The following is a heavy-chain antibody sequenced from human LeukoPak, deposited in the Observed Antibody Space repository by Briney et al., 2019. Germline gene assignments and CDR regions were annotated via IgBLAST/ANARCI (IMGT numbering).Heavy chain of an antibody. CDR3: SRTAQEYYGSESYYNVFSYFDY. D-gene: IGHD3-10*01. CDR2: INTNSGGT. CDR1: GYTFTGYY. J-gene: IGHJ4*02. Sequence: ASVKLSCKASGYTFTGYYMHWVRQAHGQGLEWMGWINTNSGGTNYVQKFQGRVIMTTDTSTSTAYMELIKLRSAATAVDYCSRTAQEYYGSESYYNVFSYFDYWGQGTLVTVSS. V-gene: IGHV1-2*02.